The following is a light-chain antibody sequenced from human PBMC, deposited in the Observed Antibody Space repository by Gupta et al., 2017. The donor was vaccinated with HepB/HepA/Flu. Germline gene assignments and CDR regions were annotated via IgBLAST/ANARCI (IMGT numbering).Light chain of an antibody. Sequence: EIVMTQSPATLSVSPGERVTLSCRASQSVSANLAWYQQKPGQAPRLLIYGASTRATGVPARFSGSGFRTEFTLTISSLQSEDFALYYCQQYNNWPPGTFGQGTKVETK. V-gene: IGKV3-15*01. CDR2: GAS. J-gene: IGKJ1*01. CDR1: QSVSAN. CDR3: QQYNNWPPGT.